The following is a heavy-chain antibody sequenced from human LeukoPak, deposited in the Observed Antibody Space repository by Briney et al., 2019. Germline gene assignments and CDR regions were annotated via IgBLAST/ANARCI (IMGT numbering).Heavy chain of an antibody. Sequence: ASVKVSCKASGGTFSSYAISWVRQAPGQGLEWMGRIIPILGIANYAQKFQGRVTITADKSTSTAHMELSSLRSEDTAVYYCARAESVGLVGGDIWGQGTMVTVSS. CDR2: IIPILGIA. V-gene: IGHV1-69*04. D-gene: IGHD2-21*01. J-gene: IGHJ3*02. CDR3: ARAESVGLVGGDI. CDR1: GGTFSSYA.